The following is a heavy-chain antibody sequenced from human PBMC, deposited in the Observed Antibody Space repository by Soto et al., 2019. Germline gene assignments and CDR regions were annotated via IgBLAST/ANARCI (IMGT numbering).Heavy chain of an antibody. V-gene: IGHV1-3*05. CDR2: INAGNGNT. CDR3: ARSIVVVTALDY. Sequence: QVQLVQSGAEEKKPGASVKVSGKASGYTFTSYAMHWVRQAPGQRLEWMGWINAGNGNTKYSQKFQGRVTITRDTSASTAYMELSSLRSEDTAVYYCARSIVVVTALDYWGQVTLVTVSS. J-gene: IGHJ4*02. D-gene: IGHD2-21*02. CDR1: GYTFTSYA.